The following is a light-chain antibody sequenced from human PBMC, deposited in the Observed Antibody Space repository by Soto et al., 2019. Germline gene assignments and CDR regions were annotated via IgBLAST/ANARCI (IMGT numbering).Light chain of an antibody. CDR1: SSDVGSYNL. V-gene: IGLV2-23*01. CDR3: CSYAGSSTYV. Sequence: QSALTQPASMSGSLGQSITISCTGTSSDVGSYNLVSWYQQHPGRAPKLMIYEGSKRPSGVSDRFSGSKSGNTASLTISGLQAEDEADYYCCSYAGSSTYVFGTGTKVTVL. CDR2: EGS. J-gene: IGLJ1*01.